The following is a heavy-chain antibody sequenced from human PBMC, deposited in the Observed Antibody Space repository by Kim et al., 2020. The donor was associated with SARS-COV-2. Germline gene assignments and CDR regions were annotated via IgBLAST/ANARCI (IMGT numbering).Heavy chain of an antibody. Sequence: IHNRGIIYYNPSLQGRVTISGDTSKNQISLHLRSVTAADTAVYYCARSLMYWGQGTLVTVSA. CDR2: IHNRGII. J-gene: IGHJ4*02. CDR3: ARSLMY. D-gene: IGHD2-8*01. V-gene: IGHV4-34*01.